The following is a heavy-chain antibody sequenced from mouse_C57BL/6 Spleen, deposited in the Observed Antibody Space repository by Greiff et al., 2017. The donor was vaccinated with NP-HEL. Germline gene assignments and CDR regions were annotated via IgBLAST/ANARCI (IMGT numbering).Heavy chain of an antibody. CDR3: ARRGNYDYEGYFDY. CDR2: IDPSDSYT. J-gene: IGHJ2*01. Sequence: QVHVKQPGAELVKPGASVKLSCKASGYTFTSYWMQWVKQRPGQGLEWIGEIDPSDSYTNYNQKFKGKATLTVDPSSSTAYMQLSSLTSEDSAVYYCARRGNYDYEGYFDYWGQGTTLTVSS. CDR1: GYTFTSYW. V-gene: IGHV1-50*01. D-gene: IGHD2-4*01.